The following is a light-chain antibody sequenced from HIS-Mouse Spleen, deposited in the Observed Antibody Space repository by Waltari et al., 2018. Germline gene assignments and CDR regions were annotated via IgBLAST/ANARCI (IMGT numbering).Light chain of an antibody. Sequence: QSALTQPASVSGSPGQSITISCTGTSSDVGGYNYVSWYQQHPGKAPKLMIYEVSNRPSGVSNRCSGSKSGNTASLTISGLQAEDEADYYCSSYTSSNWVFGGGTKLTVL. J-gene: IGLJ3*02. CDR3: SSYTSSNWV. V-gene: IGLV2-14*01. CDR1: SSDVGGYNY. CDR2: EVS.